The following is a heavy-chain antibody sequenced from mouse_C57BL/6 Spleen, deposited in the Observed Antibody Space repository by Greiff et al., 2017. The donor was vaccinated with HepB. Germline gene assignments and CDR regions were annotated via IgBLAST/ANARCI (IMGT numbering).Heavy chain of an antibody. D-gene: IGHD2-3*01. Sequence: QVQLQQSGAELVMPGASVKLSCKASGYTFTSYWMHWVKQRPGQGLEWIGEIDPSDSYTNYNQKFKGKSTLTVDKSSSTAYMQLSSLTSEDSAVYDCARGVYARYYFDYWGQGTTLTVSS. CDR3: ARGVYARYYFDY. V-gene: IGHV1-69*01. CDR2: IDPSDSYT. J-gene: IGHJ2*01. CDR1: GYTFTSYW.